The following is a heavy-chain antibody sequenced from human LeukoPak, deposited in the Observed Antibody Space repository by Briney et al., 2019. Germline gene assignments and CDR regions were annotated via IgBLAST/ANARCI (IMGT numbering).Heavy chain of an antibody. CDR3: ARVVSSGPRGAYYYYMDV. D-gene: IGHD3-22*01. Sequence: GASVKVSCKASGYTFTSYGISWVRQAPGQGLEWMGWINPNSGGTNYAQKFQGRVTMTRDTSISTAYMELSRLRSDDTAVYYCARVVSSGPRGAYYYYMDVWGKGTTVTVSS. J-gene: IGHJ6*03. CDR1: GYTFTSYG. CDR2: INPNSGGT. V-gene: IGHV1-2*02.